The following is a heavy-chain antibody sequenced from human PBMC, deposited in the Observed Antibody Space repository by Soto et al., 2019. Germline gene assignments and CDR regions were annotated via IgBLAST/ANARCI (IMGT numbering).Heavy chain of an antibody. CDR2: ISGPGGTT. V-gene: IGHV3-23*01. CDR1: GFMFSNYA. CDR3: VPGASNFDY. Sequence: GGSLRLSCVASGFMFSNYAMTWVRQAPGQGLEWVSSISGPGGTTNYADSVKGRFAISRDNSKNTLYLQMNSLRAEDTAVYYCVPGASNFDYWGQGTLVTVS. J-gene: IGHJ4*02. D-gene: IGHD3-10*01.